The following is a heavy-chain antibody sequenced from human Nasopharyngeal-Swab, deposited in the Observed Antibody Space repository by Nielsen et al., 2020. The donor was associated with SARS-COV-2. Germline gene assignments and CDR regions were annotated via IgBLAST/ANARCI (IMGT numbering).Heavy chain of an antibody. CDR1: GFTFSSYS. CDR3: ASVRLGYCSGGSCYSDYY. V-gene: IGHV3-21*01. D-gene: IGHD2-15*01. CDR2: ISSSSSYI. Sequence: GESLKISCAASGFTFSSYSMNWVRQAPGKGLEWVSSISSSSSYIYYADSVKGRFTISRDNAKTSLYLQMNSLRAEDTAVYYCASVRLGYCSGGSCYSDYYWGQGTLVTVSS. J-gene: IGHJ4*02.